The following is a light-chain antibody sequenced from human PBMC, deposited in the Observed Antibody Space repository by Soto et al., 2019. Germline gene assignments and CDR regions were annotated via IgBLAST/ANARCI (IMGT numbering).Light chain of an antibody. J-gene: IGKJ4*01. CDR2: GAS. V-gene: IGKV3-20*01. Sequence: EIVFTQSPFTLSLSPVEGATLSFMASQRVSSTFLAWYQQKPGQAPRLLIYGASSRATGIPDRFSGSGSGTDFTLTINRLEPEDFAVYYCQQHDSSPRNNFGGGTKVDIK. CDR1: QRVSSTF. CDR3: QQHDSSPRNN.